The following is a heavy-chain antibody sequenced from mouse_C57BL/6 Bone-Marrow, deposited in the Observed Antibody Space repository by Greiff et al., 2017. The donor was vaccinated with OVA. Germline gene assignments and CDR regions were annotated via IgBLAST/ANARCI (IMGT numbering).Heavy chain of an antibody. V-gene: IGHV1-5*01. CDR3: TRPDFDY. Sequence: LEWIGAIYPGNSDTSYNQKFKGKAKLTAVTSASTAYMELSSLTNEDSAVYYCTRPDFDYWGQGTTLTVSS. J-gene: IGHJ2*01. CDR2: IYPGNSDT.